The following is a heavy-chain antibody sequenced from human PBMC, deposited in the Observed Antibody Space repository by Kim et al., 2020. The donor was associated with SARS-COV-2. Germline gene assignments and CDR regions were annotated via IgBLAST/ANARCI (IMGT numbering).Heavy chain of an antibody. J-gene: IGHJ4*02. Sequence: SETLSLTCTVSGGSISSSSYYWGWIRQPPGKGLEWIGSIYYSGSTYYNPSLKSRVTISVDTSKNQFSLKLSSVTAADTAVYYCARRSIRITIFGVVSRYFDYWSQGTLVTLSS. CDR2: IYYSGST. V-gene: IGHV4-39*01. CDR1: GGSISSSSYY. CDR3: ARRSIRITIFGVVSRYFDY. D-gene: IGHD3-3*01.